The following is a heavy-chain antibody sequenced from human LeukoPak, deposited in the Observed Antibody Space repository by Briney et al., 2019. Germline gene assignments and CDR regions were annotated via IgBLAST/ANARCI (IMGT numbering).Heavy chain of an antibody. CDR1: GFTFDVYA. CDR3: AIGRPHGNDY. V-gene: IGHV3-9*01. D-gene: IGHD4-23*01. CDR2: FSWNSGSI. Sequence: GGPLRLSCAASGFTFDVYAMHWVREARGKGLEWVSGFSWNSGSIGYADSVKGRFTISRENAKNSLYLKMKSLRGEDTAVYYCAIGRPHGNDYWGQGTLVTVSS. J-gene: IGHJ4*02.